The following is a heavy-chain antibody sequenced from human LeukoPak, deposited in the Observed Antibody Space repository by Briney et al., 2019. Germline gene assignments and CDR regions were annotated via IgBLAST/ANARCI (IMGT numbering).Heavy chain of an antibody. D-gene: IGHD4-23*01. CDR3: ATGEQYGGGDVFDI. V-gene: IGHV4-59*01. J-gene: IGHJ3*02. Sequence: SETLSLTCSVSGTSIGSYYWNWIRQPPGKGLEWIGYVYFSGSTNYNPSLKSRVTISVDTSKNHISLKLRSVTAADTALYYCATGEQYGGGDVFDIWGQGTMVSVSS. CDR1: GTSIGSYY. CDR2: VYFSGST.